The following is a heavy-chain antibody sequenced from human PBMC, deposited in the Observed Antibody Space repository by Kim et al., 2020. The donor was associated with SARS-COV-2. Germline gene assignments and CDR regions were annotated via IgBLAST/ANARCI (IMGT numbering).Heavy chain of an antibody. CDR1: GFTFSNYD. CDR3: ARAETSMAATNVWYFDL. Sequence: GGSLRLSCAASGFTFSNYDMHWVRQGTGKGLEWVSGIRAAGDTYYAGSVRGRFTISRDNAKNSLYLQMNTLRAGDTGVYYCARAETSMAATNVWYFDLCGRGTLVTVSS. D-gene: IGHD4-17*01. J-gene: IGHJ2*01. CDR2: IRAAGDT. V-gene: IGHV3-13*04.